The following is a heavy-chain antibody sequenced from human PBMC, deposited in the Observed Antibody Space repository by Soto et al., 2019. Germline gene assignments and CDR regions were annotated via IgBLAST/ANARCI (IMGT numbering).Heavy chain of an antibody. CDR1: GFTFSNCS. Sequence: GGSLRLSGVASGFTFSNCSMHWVRQAPGKGLEWVAVISYDVNKIYYADSVKGRLTISRDNSKNTLYLQMNSLRAEDTSVYYCARDLRWRSEHYYPSFDYWGQRTLVTVSS. V-gene: IGHV3-30-3*01. CDR2: ISYDVNKI. CDR3: ARDLRWRSEHYYPSFDY. D-gene: IGHD3-10*01. J-gene: IGHJ4*02.